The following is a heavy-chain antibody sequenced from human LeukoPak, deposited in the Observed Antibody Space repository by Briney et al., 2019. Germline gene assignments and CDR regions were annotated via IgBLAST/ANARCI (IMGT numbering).Heavy chain of an antibody. D-gene: IGHD2-2*01. J-gene: IGHJ4*02. CDR2: INHSGST. V-gene: IGHV4-34*01. Sequence: TETLSLTCAVYGGSFSGYYWSWIRQPPGKGLEWIGEINHSGSTNYNPSLKSRVTISVDTSRNQFSLKLSSVTAADTAVYYCARVIRGYCSSTSCPAFGYWGQGTLVTVSS. CDR1: GGSFSGYY. CDR3: ARVIRGYCSSTSCPAFGY.